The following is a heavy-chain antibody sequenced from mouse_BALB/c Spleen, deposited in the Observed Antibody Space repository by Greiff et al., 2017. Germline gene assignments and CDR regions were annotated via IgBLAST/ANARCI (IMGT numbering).Heavy chain of an antibody. V-gene: IGHV5-12-1*01. D-gene: IGHD2-3*01. CDR1: GFAFSSYD. J-gene: IGHJ4*01. CDR2: ISSGGGST. CDR3: ARRKIYDGYYVDY. Sequence: EVNVVESGGGLVKPGGSLKLSCAASGFAFSSYDMSWVRQTPEKRLEWVAYISSGGGSTYYPDTVKGRFTISRDNAKNTLYLQMSSLKSEDTAMYYCARRKIYDGYYVDYWGQGTSVTVSS.